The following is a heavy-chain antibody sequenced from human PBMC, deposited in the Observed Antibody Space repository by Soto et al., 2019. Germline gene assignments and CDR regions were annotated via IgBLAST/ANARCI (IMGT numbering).Heavy chain of an antibody. Sequence: QVQVVQSRAEVKKPGASVRVYCKTSGSTFTDYDINWVRQAAGQGLEYMGWMSPDSGNTGYSQQFQGRVTMTSNTSISTAYRELSSLTSEDTAVYYCEVTTGYWGQGTMVTVSS. D-gene: IGHD1-1*01. J-gene: IGHJ4*02. CDR2: MSPDSGNT. CDR1: GSTFTDYD. V-gene: IGHV1-8*02. CDR3: EVTTGY.